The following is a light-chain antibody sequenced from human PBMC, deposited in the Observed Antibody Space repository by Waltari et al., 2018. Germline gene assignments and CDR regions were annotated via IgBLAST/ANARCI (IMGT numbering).Light chain of an antibody. CDR2: GAS. Sequence: EVVMTQSPATLSVSPGGRATLSCRASQSVNSDLGWYPQKPGQPPRMVIYGASIRASGIPARFSGSGSGTEFTLTLSDVQSEDLAVYYCQQYDVWPHTFGQGTKLDIK. CDR3: QQYDVWPHT. V-gene: IGKV3-15*01. CDR1: QSVNSD. J-gene: IGKJ2*01.